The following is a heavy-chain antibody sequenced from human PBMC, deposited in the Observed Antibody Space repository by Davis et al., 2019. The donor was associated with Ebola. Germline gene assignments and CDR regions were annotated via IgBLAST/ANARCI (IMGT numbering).Heavy chain of an antibody. J-gene: IGHJ3*02. CDR2: ISASEGHT. CDR1: GFTFSNYD. Sequence: GESLKISCAASGFTFSNYDMSWVRHVPGKGLEWVSTISASEGHTHYSDSVRGRFTISRDNSKNTLYLQMNSLRAEDTAVYYCARGNIEMVPAAPYIWGQGTMVTVSS. D-gene: IGHD2-15*01. CDR3: ARGNIEMVPAAPYI. V-gene: IGHV3-23*01.